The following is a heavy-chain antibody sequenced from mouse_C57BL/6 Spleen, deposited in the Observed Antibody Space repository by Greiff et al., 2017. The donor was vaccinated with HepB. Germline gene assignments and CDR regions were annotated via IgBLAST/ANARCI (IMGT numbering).Heavy chain of an antibody. V-gene: IGHV1-64*01. J-gene: IGHJ4*01. CDR1: GYTFTSYW. Sequence: QVQLQQPGAELVKPGASVKLSCKASGYTFTSYWMHWVKQRPGQGLEWIGMIHPNSGSTNYNEKFKSKATLTVDKSSSTAYMQLSSLTSEDSAVYYCARWLPLLLAMDYWGQGTSVTVSS. D-gene: IGHD1-1*01. CDR2: IHPNSGST. CDR3: ARWLPLLLAMDY.